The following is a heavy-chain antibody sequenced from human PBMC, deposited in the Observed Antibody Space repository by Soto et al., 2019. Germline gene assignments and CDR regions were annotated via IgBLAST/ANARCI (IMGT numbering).Heavy chain of an antibody. CDR3: AREFYYGSGPNGYWFDP. CDR1: GYTFTSYY. D-gene: IGHD3-10*01. J-gene: IGHJ5*02. Sequence: GASVKVSCKASGYTFTSYYMHWVRQAPGQGLEWMGIINPSGGSTSYAQKFQGRVTLTRDTSTSTVYMELSSMRSEDTAVYYCAREFYYGSGPNGYWFDPWGQGTLVTSPQ. CDR2: INPSGGST. V-gene: IGHV1-46*01.